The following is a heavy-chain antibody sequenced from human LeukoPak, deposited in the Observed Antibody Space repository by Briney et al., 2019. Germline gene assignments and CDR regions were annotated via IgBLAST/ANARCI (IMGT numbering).Heavy chain of an antibody. CDR1: GFTLIDNY. V-gene: IGHV3-11*06. J-gene: IGHJ4*02. Sequence: KSAGSLTLSCAASGFTLIDNYVGWIRQAPGKGLEWVAYTSSSSSYTIYADSVKGRFTISRDNAKNTLYLQMNSLRAEDTAVYYWAKAPNGGSYYGVIIDYWGQGTLVTVSS. D-gene: IGHD1-26*01. CDR2: TSSSSSYT. CDR3: AKAPNGGSYYGVIIDY.